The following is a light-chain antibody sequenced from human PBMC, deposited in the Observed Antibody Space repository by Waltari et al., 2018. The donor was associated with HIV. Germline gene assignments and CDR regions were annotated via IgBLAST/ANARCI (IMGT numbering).Light chain of an antibody. CDR2: EVR. J-gene: IGLJ2*01. Sequence: QSALTQPASVSASLRRSITHSCTGSSSDVGAYTYVSWYQPPPGKAPKLIIYEVRDRPSWVSNRFSGSKSGNTASLTISGLRAEDEATYYCSSYTVTSTLIFGGGTDLTV. CDR3: SSYTVTSTLI. V-gene: IGLV2-14*01. CDR1: SSDVGAYTY.